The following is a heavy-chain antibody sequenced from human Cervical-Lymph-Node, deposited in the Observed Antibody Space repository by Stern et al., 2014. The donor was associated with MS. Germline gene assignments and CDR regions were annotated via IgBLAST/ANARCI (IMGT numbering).Heavy chain of an antibody. CDR3: ARGGDSSGSGAFDI. CDR1: GYAFNSFG. CDR2: ISTYNGNT. V-gene: IGHV1-18*01. J-gene: IGHJ3*02. Sequence: VQLVESGVEVIKPGASVKVSCKASGYAFNSFGISWVRQAPGQGLESMGWISTYNGNTNYGERVQGRVTMTTDTSTSTAYMELRSLTSDDTAVYYCARGGDSSGSGAFDIWGQGTMVTVSS. D-gene: IGHD5-18*01.